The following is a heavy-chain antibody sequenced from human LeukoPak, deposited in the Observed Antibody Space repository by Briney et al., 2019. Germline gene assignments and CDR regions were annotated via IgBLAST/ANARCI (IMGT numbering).Heavy chain of an antibody. J-gene: IGHJ5*02. CDR3: TKPLRPYHRLGDWFDP. Sequence: QSGGSLRLSCTASGFTFGDYAMSWVRQAPGKGLEWVGFIRSKAYGGTTEYAASVKGRFTISRDDSKSIAYLQMNSLKTEDTAVYYCTKPLRPYHRLGDWFDPWGQGTLVTVSS. V-gene: IGHV3-49*04. D-gene: IGHD6-19*01. CDR2: IRSKAYGGTT. CDR1: GFTFGDYA.